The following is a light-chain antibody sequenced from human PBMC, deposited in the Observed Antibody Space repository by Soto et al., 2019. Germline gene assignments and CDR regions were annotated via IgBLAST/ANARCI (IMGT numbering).Light chain of an antibody. CDR3: SSYGASSTL. V-gene: IGLV2-14*03. J-gene: IGLJ3*02. CDR1: SSDIGGYNY. Sequence: QSVLTQPASVSGSPGQSITISCTGSSSDIGGYNYVSWYQQHPGKAPQLMLYDVSYRPSGISDLFSGSKSGNTASLTISGLQPKDEADYYCSSYGASSTLFGGGTKLTVL. CDR2: DVS.